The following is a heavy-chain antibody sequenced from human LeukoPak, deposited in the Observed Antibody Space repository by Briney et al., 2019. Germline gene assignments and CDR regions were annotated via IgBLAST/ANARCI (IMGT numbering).Heavy chain of an antibody. J-gene: IGHJ3*02. CDR2: ISSSGSTI. V-gene: IGHV3-48*03. CDR1: GFTFSSYE. Sequence: GGSLRLSCAASGFTFSSYEMNWVRQAPGKGLEWVSYISSSGSTIYYADSVKGRFTISRDNSKNTLYLEMNSLRAEDTAVYYCARSMPRAFDIWGQGTMVTVSS. D-gene: IGHD2-2*01. CDR3: ARSMPRAFDI.